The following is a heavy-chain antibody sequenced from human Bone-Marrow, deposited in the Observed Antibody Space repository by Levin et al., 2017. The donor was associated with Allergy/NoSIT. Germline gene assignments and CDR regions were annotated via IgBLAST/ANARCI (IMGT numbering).Heavy chain of an antibody. CDR2: VSGGGGAT. D-gene: IGHD6-19*01. CDR1: GFTFSNYA. Sequence: QPGESLKISCAASGFTFSNYAMSWVRQAPGKGLEWVSAVSGGGGATYFADSVRGRFTISRDNSKNTLFLQMDSLRAEDTAVYYCSKGEAEAGTLIHGYWGQGTLVTVSS. V-gene: IGHV3-23*01. J-gene: IGHJ4*02. CDR3: SKGEAEAGTLIHGY.